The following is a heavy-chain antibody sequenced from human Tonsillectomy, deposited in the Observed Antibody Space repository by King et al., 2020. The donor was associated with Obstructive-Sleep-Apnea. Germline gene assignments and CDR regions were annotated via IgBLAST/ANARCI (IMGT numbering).Heavy chain of an antibody. CDR1: GGSMRGYY. CDR3: ARHLSSSFGYFHYGMDV. Sequence: VQLQESGPGLVKPSETLSLTCTVSGGSMRGYYWSWIRQPPGKGLEWIGYIYYSGSTNYKPSLKSRVTISVDTSKNQFSLMMSSVTATDTAVYYCARHLSSSFGYFHYGMDVWGQGTTVTVSS. D-gene: IGHD2/OR15-2a*01. V-gene: IGHV4-59*08. J-gene: IGHJ6*02. CDR2: IYYSGST.